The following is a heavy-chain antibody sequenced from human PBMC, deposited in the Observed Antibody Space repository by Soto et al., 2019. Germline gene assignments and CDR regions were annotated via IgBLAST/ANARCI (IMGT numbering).Heavy chain of an antibody. CDR1: GFTFSSYG. Sequence: QVQLVESGGGVVQPGRSLRLSCAASGFTFSSYGMHWVRQAPGKGLEWVAVISYDGSNKYYADSVKGRFTISRDNSKNTLYLQMNSLRDEDTAVYYCAKDWGIAARPREYYFDYWGQGTLVTVSS. D-gene: IGHD6-6*01. CDR2: ISYDGSNK. V-gene: IGHV3-30*18. CDR3: AKDWGIAARPREYYFDY. J-gene: IGHJ4*02.